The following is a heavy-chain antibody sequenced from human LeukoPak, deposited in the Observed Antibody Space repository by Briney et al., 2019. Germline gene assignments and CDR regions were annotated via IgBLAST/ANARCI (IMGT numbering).Heavy chain of an antibody. CDR1: GYTFTSYG. V-gene: IGHV1-18*01. Sequence: GASVKVSCKASGYTFTSYGISWVRQAPGQGLEWMGWISAYNGNTNYAQKLQGRVTMTTDTSTSTAYMELRSLRSDDTAVYYCARDTYYDILTGYSDAFDIWGQGTVVTVSS. CDR3: ARDTYYDILTGYSDAFDI. CDR2: ISAYNGNT. J-gene: IGHJ3*02. D-gene: IGHD3-9*01.